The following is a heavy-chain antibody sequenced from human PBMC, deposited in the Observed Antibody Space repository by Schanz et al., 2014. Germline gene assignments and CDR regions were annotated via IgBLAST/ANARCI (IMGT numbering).Heavy chain of an antibody. V-gene: IGHV1-18*01. D-gene: IGHD6-13*01. Sequence: QVQLVQSGPEVKKPGASVKVSCKASGYPFSNYGISWLRQAPGQGFEWMAWMSYNGNTKYAQSLQGRVTVTRDTSTSTSYMELRSLTSDDTAVYYCARDLIAAAESWFDPWGQGTPITVSS. J-gene: IGHJ5*02. CDR1: GYPFSNYG. CDR2: MSYNGNT. CDR3: ARDLIAAAESWFDP.